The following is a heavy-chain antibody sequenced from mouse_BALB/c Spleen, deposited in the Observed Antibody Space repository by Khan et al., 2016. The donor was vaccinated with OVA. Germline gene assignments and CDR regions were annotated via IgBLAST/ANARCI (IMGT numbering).Heavy chain of an antibody. V-gene: IGHV1-4*01. J-gene: IGHJ4*01. CDR1: GYTFTSYS. Sequence: QVQLQQSGAELARPGASVKMSCKASGYTFTSYSMHWIKQRPGQGLEWIGNINPSNTYTNYNQKFKDKATLTADKSSSTAYMQLRSLTSEDSAVYYCARDFHYYGSRGALDYWGQGTSVTVSS. CDR2: INPSNTYT. CDR3: ARDFHYYGSRGALDY. D-gene: IGHD1-1*01.